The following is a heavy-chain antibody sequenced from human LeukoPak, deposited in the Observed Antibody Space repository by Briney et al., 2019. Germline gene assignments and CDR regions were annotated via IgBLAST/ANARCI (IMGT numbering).Heavy chain of an antibody. V-gene: IGHV3-13*01. CDR3: AREMSGSNDALDI. J-gene: IGHJ3*02. D-gene: IGHD3-10*01. CDR1: GFTLSTYD. CDR2: IYRAGDT. Sequence: GSLRLSCAASGFTLSTYDMHXVRQPTGEGLEWVSMIYRAGDTYYPGSVKGRFTISRDNAKNSLYLQMNSLRAEDTAVYYCAREMSGSNDALDIWGQGTMVTVSS.